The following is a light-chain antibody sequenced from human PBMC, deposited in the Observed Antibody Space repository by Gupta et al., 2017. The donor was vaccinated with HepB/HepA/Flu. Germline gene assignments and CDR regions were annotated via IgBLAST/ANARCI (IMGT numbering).Light chain of an antibody. CDR1: QSVFYSSNNKNY. CDR2: WAS. CDR3: QQYYKTPLT. Sequence: DFVMTQSPDSLAVSLGERATINCKSSQSVFYSSNNKNYLAWYQQKPGQPPELLIYWASTRESGVSDRFSGSGSWTDFTLTISSLQAEDVAVYYCQQYYKTPLTFGGGTKVEIK. V-gene: IGKV4-1*01. J-gene: IGKJ4*01.